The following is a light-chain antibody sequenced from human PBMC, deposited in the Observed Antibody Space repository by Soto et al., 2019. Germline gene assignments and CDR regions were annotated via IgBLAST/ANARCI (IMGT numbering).Light chain of an antibody. CDR2: AAS. Sequence: DIQMTQSPSSLSASVGDRVTITCRASQGISSYLAWYQQKPGKAPKLLIYAASTLQSGVPSRFSGSGSGTDFTLTISSLQPEDFATYYCRQLNSYPWTFGQGTKVDIK. V-gene: IGKV1-9*01. CDR3: RQLNSYPWT. J-gene: IGKJ1*01. CDR1: QGISSY.